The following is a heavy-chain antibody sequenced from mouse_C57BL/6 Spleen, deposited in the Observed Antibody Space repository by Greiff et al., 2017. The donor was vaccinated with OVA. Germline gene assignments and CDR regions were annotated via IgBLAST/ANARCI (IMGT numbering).Heavy chain of an antibody. V-gene: IGHV1-64*01. CDR1: GYTFTSYW. J-gene: IGHJ2*01. CDR2: IHPNSGST. D-gene: IGHD1-1*01. Sequence: QVQLQQPGAELVKPGASVKLSCKASGYTFTSYWMHWVKQRPGQGLEWIGMIHPNSGSTNYNEKFKSKATLTVDKSSSTAYMQLSSLTSEDSAVYYCARPLITTVVVDYFDYWGQGTTLTVSS. CDR3: ARPLITTVVVDYFDY.